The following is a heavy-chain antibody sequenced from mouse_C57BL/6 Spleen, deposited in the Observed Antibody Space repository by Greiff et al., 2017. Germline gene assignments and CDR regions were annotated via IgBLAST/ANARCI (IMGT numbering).Heavy chain of an antibody. J-gene: IGHJ4*01. Sequence: VQLQESGAELVKPGASVKISCKASGYAFSSYWMNWVKQRPGKGLEGIGQIYPGDGDTNYNGKFKGKATLTADKSSSTAYMQLSSLTSEDSAVYFCARGGSYLGAMDYWGQGTSVTVSS. CDR2: IYPGDGDT. CDR3: ARGGSYLGAMDY. D-gene: IGHD1-1*01. V-gene: IGHV1-80*01. CDR1: GYAFSSYW.